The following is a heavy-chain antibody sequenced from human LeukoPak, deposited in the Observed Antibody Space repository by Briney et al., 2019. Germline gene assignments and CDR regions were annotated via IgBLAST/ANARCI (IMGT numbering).Heavy chain of an antibody. Sequence: SETLCLTCTVSGGSISSGGYYWSWIRQHPGKGLEWIGYVYYSGSTYYNPSLKSRVTISVDTSKNQFSLKLSSVTAADTAVYYCARDLIGRGSGSLGVDYWGQGTLVTVSS. J-gene: IGHJ4*02. CDR1: GGSISSGGYY. D-gene: IGHD3-10*01. V-gene: IGHV4-31*03. CDR2: VYYSGST. CDR3: ARDLIGRGSGSLGVDY.